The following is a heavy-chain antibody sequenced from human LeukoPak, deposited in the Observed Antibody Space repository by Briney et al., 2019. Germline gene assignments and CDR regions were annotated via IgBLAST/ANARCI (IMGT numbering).Heavy chain of an antibody. CDR1: GFTVSSNY. V-gene: IGHV3-53*01. CDR2: IYSGGST. D-gene: IGHD4-17*01. CDR3: ARDKPYGDYWYGMDV. Sequence: GGSLRLSCAASGFTVSSNYMSWVRQAPGKGLEWVSVIYSGGSTYYADSVKGRFTISRDNPKNTLYLQMNSLRAEDTAVYYCARDKPYGDYWYGMDVWGQGTTVTVSS. J-gene: IGHJ6*02.